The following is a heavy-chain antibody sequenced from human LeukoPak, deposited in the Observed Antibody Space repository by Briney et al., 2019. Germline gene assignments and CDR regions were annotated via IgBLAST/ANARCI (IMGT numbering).Heavy chain of an antibody. CDR3: ARLRIDPRQYYYYYYGMDV. CDR1: GGSISSYY. V-gene: IGHV4-59*08. D-gene: IGHD2/OR15-2a*01. CDR2: IYYSGST. J-gene: IGHJ6*02. Sequence: SETLSLTCTVSGGSISSYYWSWIPQPPGKGLEWIGYIYYSGSTNYNPSLKSRVTISVDTSENQFSLKLSSVTAADTAAYYCARLRIDPRQYYYYYYGMDVWGQGTTVTVSS.